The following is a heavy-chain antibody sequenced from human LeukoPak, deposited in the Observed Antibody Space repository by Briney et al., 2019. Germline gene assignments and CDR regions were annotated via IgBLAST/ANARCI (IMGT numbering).Heavy chain of an antibody. CDR3: ASGYRQRAPYYYYYYMDV. J-gene: IGHJ6*03. V-gene: IGHV3-64*01. D-gene: IGHD5-12*01. Sequence: QPGGSLRLSCAASGFTFSSYAMHWVRQAPGKGLEYVSAISSNGGSTYYANSVKGRFTISRDNSKNTLYLQMGSLRAEDMAVYYCASGYRQRAPYYYYYYMDVWGKGNTVTVSS. CDR2: ISSNGGST. CDR1: GFTFSSYA.